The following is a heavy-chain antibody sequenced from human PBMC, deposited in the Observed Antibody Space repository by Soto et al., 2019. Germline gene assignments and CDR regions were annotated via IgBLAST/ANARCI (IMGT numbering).Heavy chain of an antibody. CDR2: INRSGVT. CDR3: AGAQYRRAY. CDR1: GGSFSGHY. D-gene: IGHD3-16*02. V-gene: IGHV4-34*01. J-gene: IGHJ4*02. Sequence: QVQLQQWGAGLLKPSETLSLTCAVYGGSFSGHYWNWIRQPPGKGLEGIGEINRSGVTKYNPSLKSRVTLSVDTSKDQCSLHLRSVTAADTAVYYGAGAQYRRAYWGQGTLVTVSA.